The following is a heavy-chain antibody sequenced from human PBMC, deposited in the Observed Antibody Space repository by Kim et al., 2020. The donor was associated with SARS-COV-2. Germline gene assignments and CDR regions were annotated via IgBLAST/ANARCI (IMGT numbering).Heavy chain of an antibody. J-gene: IGHJ6*03. CDR2: INTNTGNP. CDR3: ARDSSGWNPYYYYYYMDV. D-gene: IGHD6-19*01. CDR1: GYTFTSYA. Sequence: ASVKVFCKASGYTFTSYAMNWVRQAPGQGLEWMGWINTNTGNPTYAQGFTGRFVFSLDTSVSTAYLQISSLKAEDTAVYYCARDSSGWNPYYYYYYMDVWGKGTTVTVSS. V-gene: IGHV7-4-1*02.